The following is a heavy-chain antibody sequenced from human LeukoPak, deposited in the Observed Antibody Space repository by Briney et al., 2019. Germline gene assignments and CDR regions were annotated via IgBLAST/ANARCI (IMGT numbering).Heavy chain of an antibody. CDR3: ARYPQGAFDI. Sequence: SETLSLTCTVSGGSISSSSYYWGWIRQPPGKGLEWIGSIYYSGSTYYNPSLKSRVTISVDTSKNQFSLKLSSVTAADTAVYYCARYPQGAFDIWGQGTMVTVSS. CDR2: IYYSGST. V-gene: IGHV4-39*07. CDR1: GGSISSSSYY. J-gene: IGHJ3*02.